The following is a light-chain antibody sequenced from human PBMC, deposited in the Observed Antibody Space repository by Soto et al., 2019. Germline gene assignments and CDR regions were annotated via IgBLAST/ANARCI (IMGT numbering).Light chain of an antibody. CDR2: DNN. J-gene: IGLJ3*02. CDR3: GTWDSSLSAWV. CDR1: SSNIGNNY. V-gene: IGLV1-51*01. Sequence: QSVLTQPPSVSAAPGQKVTISCSGSSSNIGNNYVSWYQQLPGTAPKLLIYDNNKRPSGIPDRFSGSKSGTSATLGITGLQTGDEADHYCGTWDSSLSAWVFGVGTKLTVL.